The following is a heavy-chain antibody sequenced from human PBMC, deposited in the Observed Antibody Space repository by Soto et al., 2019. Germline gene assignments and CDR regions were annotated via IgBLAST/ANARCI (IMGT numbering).Heavy chain of an antibody. CDR3: ARLRIATNNYKWFDP. J-gene: IGHJ5*02. V-gene: IGHV4-31*03. CDR1: GAALNSGNYY. Sequence: SLTCSVSGAALNSGNYYWSWIRQVPGKGLEWIGHIYVTGAVDYNPSLRDRITISQDTSERQFSLNLRLVTAADTAVYYCARLRIATNNYKWFDPWGQGTLVTVYS. CDR2: IYVTGAV. D-gene: IGHD2-21*01.